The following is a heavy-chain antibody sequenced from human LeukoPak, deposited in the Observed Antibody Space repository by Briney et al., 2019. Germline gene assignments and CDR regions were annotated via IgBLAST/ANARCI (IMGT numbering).Heavy chain of an antibody. CDR1: GFTFSSYW. D-gene: IGHD2-21*01. V-gene: IGHV3-74*01. Sequence: GGSLRLSCAASGFTFSSYWMHWVRQAPGKGLVWVSRINSDGSTINYANSVKGRFTISRDNAKNTRYLQMNSLRADDTAVYYCTRDPPGEGIDYWGQGTLVTVSS. CDR2: INSDGSTI. J-gene: IGHJ4*02. CDR3: TRDPPGEGIDY.